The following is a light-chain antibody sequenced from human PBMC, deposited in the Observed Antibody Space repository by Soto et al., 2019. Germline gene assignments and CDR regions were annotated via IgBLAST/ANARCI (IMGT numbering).Light chain of an antibody. J-gene: IGKJ1*01. CDR2: GAT. CDR1: QSINAH. CDR3: QQYNHWLWT. V-gene: IGKV3-15*01. Sequence: EVVVTQSPATLSVSPGERVTLSCRASQSINAHLAWYQQKPGQAPRLLIHGATTRATGVAARFSGSGFGTELILAIRSLQSEYFAVYHAQQYNHWLWTFGQGTKVEFQ.